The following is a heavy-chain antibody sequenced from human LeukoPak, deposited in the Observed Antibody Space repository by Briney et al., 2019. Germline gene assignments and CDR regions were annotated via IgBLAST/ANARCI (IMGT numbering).Heavy chain of an antibody. CDR1: GFTFSSYW. Sequence: GGSLRLSCAASGFTFSSYWMSWVRQAPGKGLEWVANIKQDGSEKYYVDSVKGRFTISRDNAKNSLYLQMNSLRAEDTAVYYCARPLYFMVRGVFIPRSYYSYGMDVWGQGTTVTVSS. V-gene: IGHV3-7*03. D-gene: IGHD3-10*01. CDR3: ARPLYFMVRGVFIPRSYYSYGMDV. J-gene: IGHJ6*02. CDR2: IKQDGSEK.